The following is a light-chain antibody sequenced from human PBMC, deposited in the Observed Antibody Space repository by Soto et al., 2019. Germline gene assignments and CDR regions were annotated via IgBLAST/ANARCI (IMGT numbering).Light chain of an antibody. CDR2: EVN. CDR3: ISYASRDTLLWV. V-gene: IGLV2-14*01. CDR1: SSDVGDYKY. J-gene: IGLJ3*02. Sequence: QSALTQPASVSGSPGQSVTISCTGTSSDVGDYKYVSWYQQYPGKAPKLLIYEVNNRPSGISNRFSASKSGNTASLTISGLQAEDEADYYCISYASRDTLLWVFGGGTKLTVL.